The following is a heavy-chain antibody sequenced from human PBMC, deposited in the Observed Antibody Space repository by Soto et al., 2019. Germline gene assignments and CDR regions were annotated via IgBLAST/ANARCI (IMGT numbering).Heavy chain of an antibody. D-gene: IGHD3-22*01. CDR3: VYYYDSSGYPLDAFDI. CDR2: ISGSGGST. CDR1: GFTFSSYA. J-gene: IGHJ3*02. V-gene: IGHV3-23*01. Sequence: PGGSLRLSCAASGFTFSSYAMSWVRQAPGKGLEWVSAISGSGGSTYYADSVKGRFTISRDNSKNTLYLQMNSLRAEDTVVYYCVYYYDSSGYPLDAFDIWGQGTMVTVSS.